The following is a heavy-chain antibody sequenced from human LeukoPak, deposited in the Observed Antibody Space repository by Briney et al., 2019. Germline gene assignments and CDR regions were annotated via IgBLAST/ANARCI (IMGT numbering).Heavy chain of an antibody. V-gene: IGHV1-18*01. CDR3: ARAPGYCSSTSCYLFAPYFDY. D-gene: IGHD2-2*01. J-gene: IGHJ4*02. CDR1: GYTFTSXG. CDR2: XXXXXXXT. Sequence: ASVKVSCKXSGYTFTSXGXXXXXXXPGQGLXXXXXXXXXXXXTNYAXXLQGRVTXXXDTSTSTAYMELRSLSSDNTAVYYCARAPGYCSSTSCYLFAPYFDYWGQGTLVTVSS.